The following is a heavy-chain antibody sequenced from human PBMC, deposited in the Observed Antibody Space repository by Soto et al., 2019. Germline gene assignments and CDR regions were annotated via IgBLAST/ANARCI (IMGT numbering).Heavy chain of an antibody. CDR2: IIPFFNTP. V-gene: IGHV1-69*01. Sequence: QVQLVQSGAEVKRPGSSVRVSCKASEDTFSSYAISWVRQAPGQGLDWMGGIIPFFNTPNYAKKFQGRVTITADESTSTDYMELSSLRSEDTAIYYCAAESAYGGNPLAFLYWGQGTLVTVSS. CDR3: AAESAYGGNPLAFLY. J-gene: IGHJ4*02. CDR1: EDTFSSYA. D-gene: IGHD1-26*01.